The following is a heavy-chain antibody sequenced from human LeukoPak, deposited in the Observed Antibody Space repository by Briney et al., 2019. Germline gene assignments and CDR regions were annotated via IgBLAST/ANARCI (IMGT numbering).Heavy chain of an antibody. V-gene: IGHV4-34*01. D-gene: IGHD3-10*01. CDR1: GGSFSGYY. CDR3: ARADYGSGSCFDY. J-gene: IGHJ4*02. CDR2: INHSGST. Sequence: SETLSLTCAVYGGSFSGYYWSWIRLPPGKGLEWIGEINHSGSTNYNPSLKSRVTISVDTSKNQFSLKLSSVTAADTAVYYCARADYGSGSCFDYWGQGTLVTVSS.